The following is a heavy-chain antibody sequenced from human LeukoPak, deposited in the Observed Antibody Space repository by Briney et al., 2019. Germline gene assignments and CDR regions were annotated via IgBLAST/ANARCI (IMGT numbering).Heavy chain of an antibody. Sequence: GGSLRLSCAASGFTFSSYWMTWVRQAPGKGLEWVANIKQDGSEKYYVDSVKGRFTISRDNAKNSLYLQMNSLRAEDTAVYYCVRDLVLYSSGWYDALDIWGQGTMVTVSS. CDR1: GFTFSSYW. CDR2: IKQDGSEK. J-gene: IGHJ3*02. CDR3: VRDLVLYSSGWYDALDI. V-gene: IGHV3-7*01. D-gene: IGHD6-19*01.